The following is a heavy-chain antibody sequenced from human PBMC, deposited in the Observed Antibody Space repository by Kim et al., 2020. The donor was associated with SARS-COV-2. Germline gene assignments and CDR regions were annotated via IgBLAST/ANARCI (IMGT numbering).Heavy chain of an antibody. CDR1: GGTFSSYA. J-gene: IGHJ6*01. V-gene: IGHV1-69*04. Sequence: SVKVSCKASGGTFSSYAISWVRQAPGQGLEWMGRIIPILGITNYAQKLQGRVMITADKSTSTVYMELSSLRSEDTAVYYCAKDRVSMVRGAIDNYYYYG. CDR3: AKDRVSMVRGAIDNYYYYG. D-gene: IGHD3-10*01. CDR2: IIPILGIT.